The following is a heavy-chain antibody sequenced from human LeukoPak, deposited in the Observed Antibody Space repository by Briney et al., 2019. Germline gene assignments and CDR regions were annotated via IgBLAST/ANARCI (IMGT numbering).Heavy chain of an antibody. CDR3: ARDYGDYRGRATDY. Sequence: ASVKVSCKASGYTFTGYYMHWVRQAPGQGLEWMGWINPNSGGTNYAQKFQGSVTMTRDTSISTAYMELSRLRSDDTAVYYCARDYGDYRGRATDYWGQGTLVTVSS. CDR1: GYTFTGYY. V-gene: IGHV1-2*02. D-gene: IGHD4-17*01. CDR2: INPNSGGT. J-gene: IGHJ4*02.